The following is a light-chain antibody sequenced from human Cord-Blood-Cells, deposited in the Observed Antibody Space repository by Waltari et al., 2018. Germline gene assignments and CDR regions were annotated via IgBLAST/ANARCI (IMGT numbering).Light chain of an antibody. V-gene: IGKV1-5*03. CDR2: KAS. Sequence: DIQMNQPPSTLSASVGDRVTITCRASHSISSWLALYQQKPGKAPKLLIYKASSVESGGPSRFSGSVSVTEFSLTISSLQPDNVATYYCQQYNSYPWTFGQGTKVEIK. J-gene: IGKJ1*01. CDR3: QQYNSYPWT. CDR1: HSISSW.